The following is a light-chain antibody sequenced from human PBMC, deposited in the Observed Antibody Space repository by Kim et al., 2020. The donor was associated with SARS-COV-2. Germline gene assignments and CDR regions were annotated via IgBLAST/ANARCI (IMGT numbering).Light chain of an antibody. J-gene: IGKJ1*01. CDR3: QQYHDRWT. CDR1: QSVGRR. Sequence: SVSPGDRVTLSFRAIQSVGRRLAWYHQKPGQAPRVLIHDAPVRATGVPARISGSGSTTDFTLTISSLQSEDLGVYFCQQYHDRWTFCPGTKVDIK. CDR2: DAP. V-gene: IGKV3-15*01.